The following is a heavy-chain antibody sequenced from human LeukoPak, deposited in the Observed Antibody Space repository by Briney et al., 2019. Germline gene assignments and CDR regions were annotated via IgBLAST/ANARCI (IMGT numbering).Heavy chain of an antibody. CDR2: IIPIFGTA. J-gene: IGHJ4*02. V-gene: IGHV1-69*05. CDR1: GGTFSSYA. Sequence: SVKVSCKASGGTFSSYAISWVRQAPGQGLEWMGGIIPIFGTANYAQKFQGRVTITTDESTSTAYMELSSLRSEDTAVYYCVSGARDLRFWGTGGDWGQGTLVTVSS. CDR3: VSGARDLRFWGTGGD. D-gene: IGHD3-16*01.